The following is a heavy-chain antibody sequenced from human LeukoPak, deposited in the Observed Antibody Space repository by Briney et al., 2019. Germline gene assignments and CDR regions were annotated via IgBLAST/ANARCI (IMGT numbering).Heavy chain of an antibody. CDR2: ISSSSSSI. V-gene: IGHV3-21*01. Sequence: GGSLRLSCAASGFTFSSYSMNWVRQAPGKGLEWVSSISSSSSSIHYADSVKGRFTISRDNAKTSLYLQMNSLRPEDTAIYYCVRRLEVGYIFYYGMDVWGQGTTVTVSS. J-gene: IGHJ6*02. D-gene: IGHD5-18*01. CDR3: VRRLEVGYIFYYGMDV. CDR1: GFTFSSYS.